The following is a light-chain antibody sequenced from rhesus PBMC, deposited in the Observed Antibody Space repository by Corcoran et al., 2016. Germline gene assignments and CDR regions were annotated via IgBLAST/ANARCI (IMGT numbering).Light chain of an antibody. V-gene: IGKV1-43*02. CDR3: LQYNSDPWT. J-gene: IGKJ1*01. CDR1: QGVSTY. Sequence: DIQMTQSPSSLSASVGDRVTFTCRASQGVSTYLSWYQQKPGELPKRLIYKASSLESGVPSRFSGSGSWTVFTLTISSLQPEDLATYYCLQYNSDPWTFGQGTKVEIK. CDR2: KAS.